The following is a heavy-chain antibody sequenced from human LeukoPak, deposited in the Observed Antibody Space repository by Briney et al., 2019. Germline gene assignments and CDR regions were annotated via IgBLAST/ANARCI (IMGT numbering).Heavy chain of an antibody. J-gene: IGHJ6*03. Sequence: SETLSLTCTVSGGSISSYYWSWIRQPAGKGLEWIGRIYTSGSTNYNPSLKSRVTMSVDTSKNQFSLKLSSETAADTAVYYCASQIESHYYYMDVWGKGTTVTVSS. CDR2: IYTSGST. CDR3: ASQIESHYYYMDV. CDR1: GGSISSYY. D-gene: IGHD3-3*01. V-gene: IGHV4-4*07.